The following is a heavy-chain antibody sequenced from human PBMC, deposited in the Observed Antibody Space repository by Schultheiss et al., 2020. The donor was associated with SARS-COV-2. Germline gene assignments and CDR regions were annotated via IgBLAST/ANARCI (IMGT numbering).Heavy chain of an antibody. V-gene: IGHV3-21*01. Sequence: GESLKISCAASGFTFSSYAMHWVRQAPGKGLEWVSSISSSSSYIYYADSVKGRFTISRDNAKNSLYLQMNSLRAEDTAVYYCARVGLSTYGMDVWGQGTTVTVSS. CDR1: GFTFSSYA. CDR2: ISSSSSYI. J-gene: IGHJ6*02. D-gene: IGHD3-10*01. CDR3: ARVGLSTYGMDV.